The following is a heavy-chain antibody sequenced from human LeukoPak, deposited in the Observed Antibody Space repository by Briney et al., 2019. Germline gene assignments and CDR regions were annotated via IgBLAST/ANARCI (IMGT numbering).Heavy chain of an antibody. Sequence: ASVTVTRKTSGYTLPHYYIHWVRQAAGQGLESMGWINPNSGETKSAQKLQGRVIMTGDTSISTAHMELRRVTCDDTAVDYCASGRDYSNSDIGFDDWGPGTLVTVSS. D-gene: IGHD4-11*01. J-gene: IGHJ4*02. CDR3: ASGRDYSNSDIGFDD. CDR1: GYTLPHYY. CDR2: INPNSGET. V-gene: IGHV1-2*02.